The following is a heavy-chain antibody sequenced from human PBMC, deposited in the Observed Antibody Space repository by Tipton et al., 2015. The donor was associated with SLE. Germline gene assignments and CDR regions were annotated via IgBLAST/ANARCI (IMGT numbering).Heavy chain of an antibody. CDR1: GASINSGDYY. Sequence: GLVKPSETLSLTCTVSGASINSGDYYWSWIRQHPGKGLEWIGYIYYSGSTYYNPSLMSRVTISIDTSNNQFSLKLNSVTAADTAVYYCAILGYDTGYWGQGTLVAVSS. D-gene: IGHD2-2*01. CDR3: AILGYDTGY. V-gene: IGHV4-31*03. J-gene: IGHJ4*02. CDR2: IYYSGST.